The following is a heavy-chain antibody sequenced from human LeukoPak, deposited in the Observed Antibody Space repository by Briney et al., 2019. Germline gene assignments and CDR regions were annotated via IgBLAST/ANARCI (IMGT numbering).Heavy chain of an antibody. J-gene: IGHJ4*02. CDR1: GGSISSYY. Sequence: SETLSLTCTVSGGSISSYYWSRIRQPPGKGLEWIGYIYYSGSTNYNPSLKSRVTISVDTSKNQFSLKLSSVTAADTAVYYCARFKRAGGWSYFDYWGQGTLVTVSS. V-gene: IGHV4-59*01. CDR3: ARFKRAGGWSYFDY. CDR2: IYYSGST. D-gene: IGHD6-19*01.